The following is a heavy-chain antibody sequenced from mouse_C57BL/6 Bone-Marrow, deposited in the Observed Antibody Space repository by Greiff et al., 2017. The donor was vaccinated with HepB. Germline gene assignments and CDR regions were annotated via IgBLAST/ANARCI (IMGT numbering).Heavy chain of an antibody. V-gene: IGHV1-5*01. Sequence: EVQLVESGTVLARPGASVKMSCKTSGYTFTSYWMHWVKQRPGQGLEWIGAIYPGNSDTSYNQKFKGKAKLTAVTSASTAYMELSSLTNEDSAVYYCTNLYGSSYPYYFDYWGQGTTLTVSS. CDR1: GYTFTSYW. J-gene: IGHJ2*01. CDR3: TNLYGSSYPYYFDY. D-gene: IGHD1-1*01. CDR2: IYPGNSDT.